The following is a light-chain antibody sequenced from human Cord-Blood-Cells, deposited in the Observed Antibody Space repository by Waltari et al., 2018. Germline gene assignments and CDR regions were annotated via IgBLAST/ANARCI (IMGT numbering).Light chain of an antibody. V-gene: IGLV2-23*01. CDR1: SSDVGRYNL. J-gene: IGLJ1*01. Sequence: QSALPQPAAVSGSPGQSSNISCTGSSSDVGRYNLFSWYQQHPGKAPKLMIYEGSERPSGVSNRFSGSKAGNTASLTISGLQAEDEADYYCCSYAGSSTYVFGTGTKVTVL. CDR2: EGS. CDR3: CSYAGSSTYV.